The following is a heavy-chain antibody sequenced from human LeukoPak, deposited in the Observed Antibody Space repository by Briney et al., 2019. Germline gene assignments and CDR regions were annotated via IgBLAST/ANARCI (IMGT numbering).Heavy chain of an antibody. Sequence: GGSLRLSCAASGFTFSSYAMSWVRQAPGKGLDWVAVTPYDGNNKYYADSVKGRFTISRDNSKNTLYLQMNSLRVEDTALYYCARDGNSGYDLTYYYGMDVWGQGTTVTVAS. CDR3: ARDGNSGYDLTYYYGMDV. D-gene: IGHD5-12*01. V-gene: IGHV3-30-3*01. CDR1: GFTFSSYA. J-gene: IGHJ6*02. CDR2: TPYDGNNK.